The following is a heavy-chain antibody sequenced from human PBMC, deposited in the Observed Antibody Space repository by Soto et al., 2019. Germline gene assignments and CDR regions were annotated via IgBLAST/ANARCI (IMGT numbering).Heavy chain of an antibody. Sequence: QVQLVQSGAEVKKPGSSVKVSCKASGGTFSSYAISWVRQAPGQGLEWMGGIIPIFGTANYAQKFQGRVTITADESTSTAYMELSSLRSEDTAVYYCARAASSRAARYYYYGMDVWGQGTTVTVSS. D-gene: IGHD6-6*01. CDR2: IIPIFGTA. CDR3: ARAASSRAARYYYYGMDV. CDR1: GGTFSSYA. J-gene: IGHJ6*02. V-gene: IGHV1-69*01.